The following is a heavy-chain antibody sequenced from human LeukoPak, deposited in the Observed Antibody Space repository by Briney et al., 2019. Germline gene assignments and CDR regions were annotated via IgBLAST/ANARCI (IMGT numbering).Heavy chain of an antibody. CDR3: ARADCSSSTCYLRRSWFDP. Sequence: PGGSLKLSCAGSGFSFNYYDMNWVRQAPGKGLEWVPSISPKSDFIYYSDSVRDRFTISRDNAENSLYLQMNSLRAEDTAVYYCARADCSSSTCYLRRSWFDPWGQGTLVTVSS. V-gene: IGHV3-21*01. J-gene: IGHJ5*02. D-gene: IGHD2-2*01. CDR2: ISPKSDFI. CDR1: GFSFNYYD.